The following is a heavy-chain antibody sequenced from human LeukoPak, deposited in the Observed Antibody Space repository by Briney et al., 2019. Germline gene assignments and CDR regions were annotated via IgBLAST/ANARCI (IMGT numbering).Heavy chain of an antibody. CDR2: IRYDGSNK. J-gene: IGHJ4*02. D-gene: IGHD2-2*01. CDR1: GFTFSSYG. Sequence: GGSLRLSCAASGFTFSSYGMHWVRQAPGKGLEWVAFIRYDGSNKYYADSVKGRFTISRDNSKNTLYLQMNSLRAEDTAVYYCAKDPNIVVVPGGFDYWGQGTLVTVSS. V-gene: IGHV3-30*02. CDR3: AKDPNIVVVPGGFDY.